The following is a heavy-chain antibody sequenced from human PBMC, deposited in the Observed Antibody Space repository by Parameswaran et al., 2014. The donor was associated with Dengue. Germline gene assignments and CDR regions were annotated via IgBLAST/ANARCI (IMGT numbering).Heavy chain of an antibody. J-gene: IGHJ5*02. Sequence: PGKGLEWIGEINHSGSTNYNPSLKSRVTISVDTSKNQFSLKLSSVTAADTAVYYCARGRTIQLLRSRGWFDPWGQGTLVTVSS. V-gene: IGHV4-34*01. CDR3: ARGRTIQLLRSRGWFDP. CDR2: INHSGST. D-gene: IGHD2-2*01.